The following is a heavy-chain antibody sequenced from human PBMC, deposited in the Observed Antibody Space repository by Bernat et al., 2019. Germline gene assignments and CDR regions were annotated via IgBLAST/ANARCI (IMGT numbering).Heavy chain of an antibody. Sequence: EVQLVESGGGLVQPGGSLRLSCAASGFTFSSYWMSWVRQAPGKGLEWVADIKQDGSEKYFVDSVKGRFTIYSDNAKNSLFLQMNSLRAEDTAVYYCAREGWVYEILQRVYGMDVWGQGTTVTVSS. V-gene: IGHV3-7*01. D-gene: IGHD2/OR15-2a*01. J-gene: IGHJ6*02. CDR3: AREGWVYEILQRVYGMDV. CDR2: IKQDGSEK. CDR1: GFTFSSYW.